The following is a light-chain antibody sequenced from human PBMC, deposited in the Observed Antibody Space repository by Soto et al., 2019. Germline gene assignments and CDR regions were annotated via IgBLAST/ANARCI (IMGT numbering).Light chain of an antibody. V-gene: IGLV2-8*01. CDR2: EVR. Sequence: QSALTQPPSASGSPGQSVTISCTGTSSDIGSYNFVSWYQQHPGKAHKVMLYEVRKRPSGVPDSFSGSKSGNTASLTVSGLPADDEADYYCTSYAGGNILVFGGGTKLTVL. CDR1: SSDIGSYNF. CDR3: TSYAGGNILV. J-gene: IGLJ2*01.